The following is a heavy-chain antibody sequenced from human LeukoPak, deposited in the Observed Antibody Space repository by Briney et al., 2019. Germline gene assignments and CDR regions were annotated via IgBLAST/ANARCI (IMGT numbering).Heavy chain of an antibody. V-gene: IGHV3-30*14. J-gene: IGHJ4*02. D-gene: IGHD4-17*01. CDR3: ARTPDYGDYLDY. CDR1: GFTFSSYT. CDR2: ISYHGSNK. Sequence: PGGSLRLSCAASGFTFSSYTMHWVRQAPGKGLEWVAVISYHGSNKYYADSVKGRFTISRDNSKNTLYLQMNSLRAEDTAVYYCARTPDYGDYLDYWGQGTLVTVSS.